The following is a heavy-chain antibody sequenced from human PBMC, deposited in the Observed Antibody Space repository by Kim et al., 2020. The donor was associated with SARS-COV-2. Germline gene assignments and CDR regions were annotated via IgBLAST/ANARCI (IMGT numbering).Heavy chain of an antibody. V-gene: IGHV4-34*01. J-gene: IGHJ4*02. CDR2: INHSGST. Sequence: SETLSLTCAVYGESFSGYYWSWIRQPPGKGLEWIGEINHSGSTNYNPSLKSRVTISVDTSKNQFSLKLSSVTAADTAVYYCARNINIIAAAGSFDFWGQGTLAT. CDR3: ARNINIIAAAGSFDF. CDR1: GESFSGYY. D-gene: IGHD6-13*01.